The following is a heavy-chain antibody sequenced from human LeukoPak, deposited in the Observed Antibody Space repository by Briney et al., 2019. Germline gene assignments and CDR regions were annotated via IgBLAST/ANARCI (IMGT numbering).Heavy chain of an antibody. CDR2: ISAYNGNT. D-gene: IGHD1-7*01. CDR3: ATGGSNWNYQYYFEY. V-gene: IGHV1-18*01. CDR1: GYTFTSYG. J-gene: IGHJ4*02. Sequence: LWASVKVSCKASGYTFTSYGISWVRQAPGQGLEWMGWISAYNGNTNYAQKLQGRVTMTTDTSTSTAYMELRSPRSDDTAVYYCATGGSNWNYQYYFEYWGQGTLVTVSS.